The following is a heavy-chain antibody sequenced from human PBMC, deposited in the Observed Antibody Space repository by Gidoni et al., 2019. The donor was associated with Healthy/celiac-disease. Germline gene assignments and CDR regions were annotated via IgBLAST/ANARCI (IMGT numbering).Heavy chain of an antibody. V-gene: IGHV3-73*01. J-gene: IGHJ6*02. CDR2: IRSKANSYAT. D-gene: IGHD3-10*01. Sequence: EVQLVESGGGLVQPGGSLKLSCAASGFTFSGSAMHWVRQASGKGLEWVCRIRSKANSYATAYAASVKGRFTISRDDSKNTAYLQMNSLKTEDTAVYYCTRPKLMVRGVEGYYYGMDVWGQGTTVTVSS. CDR1: GFTFSGSA. CDR3: TRPKLMVRGVEGYYYGMDV.